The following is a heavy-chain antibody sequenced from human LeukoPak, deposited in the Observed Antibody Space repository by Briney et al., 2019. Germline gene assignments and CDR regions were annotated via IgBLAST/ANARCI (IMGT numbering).Heavy chain of an antibody. CDR1: GFTFSSYA. D-gene: IGHD5-18*01. J-gene: IGHJ4*02. CDR3: ARDAHRGYSYGLDY. Sequence: GGSLRLSCAASGFTFSSYAMSWVRQAPGKGLEWVSAISGSGGSTYYADSVKGRFTISRDNSKNTLYLQMNSLRAEDTAVYYCARDAHRGYSYGLDYWGQGTLVTVSS. V-gene: IGHV3-23*01. CDR2: ISGSGGST.